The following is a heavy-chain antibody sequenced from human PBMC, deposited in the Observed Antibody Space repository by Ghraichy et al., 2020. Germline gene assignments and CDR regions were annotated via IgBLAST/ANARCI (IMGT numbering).Heavy chain of an antibody. CDR3: AKDRYSSSFGYFDL. V-gene: IGHV3-30*18. J-gene: IGHJ2*01. CDR2: ISYDGSNK. D-gene: IGHD6-6*01. CDR1: GFTFSSYG. Sequence: GGSLRLSCAASGFTFSSYGMHWVRQAPGKGLEWVAVISYDGSNKYYADSVKGRFTISRDNSKNTLYLQMNSLRAEDTAVYYCAKDRYSSSFGYFDLWGRGTLVTVSS.